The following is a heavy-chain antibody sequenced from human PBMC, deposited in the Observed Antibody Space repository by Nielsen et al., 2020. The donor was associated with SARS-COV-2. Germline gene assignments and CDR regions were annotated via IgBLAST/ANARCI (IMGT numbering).Heavy chain of an antibody. J-gene: IGHJ6*02. CDR2: IKQDGSEK. Sequence: GESLRLSCAASGFTFSSYWMRWVRQAPGKGLEWVANIKQDGSEKYYVDSVKGRFTISRDNAKNSLYLQMNSLRAEDTAVYYCASSLEYYYDSSGYYRLLYYYYGMDVWGQGTTVTVSS. V-gene: IGHV3-7*01. CDR1: GFTFSSYW. D-gene: IGHD3-22*01. CDR3: ASSLEYYYDSSGYYRLLYYYYGMDV.